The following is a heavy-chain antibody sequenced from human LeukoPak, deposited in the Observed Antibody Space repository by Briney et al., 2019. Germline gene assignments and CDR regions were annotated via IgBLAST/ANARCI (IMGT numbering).Heavy chain of an antibody. CDR3: ATLYETHSDY. CDR1: GITLSKYT. Sequence: GGSLRLSCSASGITLSKYTLSWVRLAPGKGLEWVSCITGSATLYADLVKGRFTVSRDNSRNTAYLQLNSLSVADTAIYYCATLYETHSDYWGQGPLVTVSS. J-gene: IGHJ4*02. V-gene: IGHV3-23*01. CDR2: ITGSAT. D-gene: IGHD2/OR15-2a*01.